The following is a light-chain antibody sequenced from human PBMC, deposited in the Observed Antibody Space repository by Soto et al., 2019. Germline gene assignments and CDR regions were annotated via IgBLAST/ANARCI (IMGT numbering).Light chain of an antibody. CDR1: QSVSSF. V-gene: IGKV3-11*01. J-gene: IGKJ1*01. Sequence: EVVMTRSPAGLSVSPGEGVTLSCRASQSVSSFLAWYQQKPGQAPRLLIYDASHRATGIPARFSGSGSGTDFTLTISSLEPEDFAVYYCQQRSNWPKTFGQGTKVDIK. CDR3: QQRSNWPKT. CDR2: DAS.